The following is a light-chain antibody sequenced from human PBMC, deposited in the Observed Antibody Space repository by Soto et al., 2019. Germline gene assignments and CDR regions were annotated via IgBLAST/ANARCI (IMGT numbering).Light chain of an antibody. J-gene: IGKJ1*01. CDR2: TAS. V-gene: IGKV1-39*01. Sequence: DIQMTQSPSSLSASIGDRVTITCRASQSISCDLNWYGHKAGEAPKLLIHTASSLQGGVPSRFSGSGSGTDFTLTISSLQPEDFATYYCQQSYSHPWMFGLGTKVEI. CDR1: QSISCD. CDR3: QQSYSHPWM.